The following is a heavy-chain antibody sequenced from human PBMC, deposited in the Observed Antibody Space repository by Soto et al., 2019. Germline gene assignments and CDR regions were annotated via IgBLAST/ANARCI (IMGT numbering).Heavy chain of an antibody. V-gene: IGHV4-39*01. CDR2: IYYSGST. CDR3: ATYSNYGSGSWFDP. J-gene: IGHJ5*02. Sequence: SVTLSLTCTVSGGSISSSSYYWGWIRQPPGKGLEWIGSIYYSGSTYYNPSLKSRVTISVDTSKNQFSLKLSSVTAADTAVYYCATYSNYGSGSWFDPWGQGTLVTVSS. D-gene: IGHD4-4*01. CDR1: GGSISSSSYY.